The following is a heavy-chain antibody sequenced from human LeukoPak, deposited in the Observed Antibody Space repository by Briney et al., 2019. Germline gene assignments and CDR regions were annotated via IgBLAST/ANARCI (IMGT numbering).Heavy chain of an antibody. D-gene: IGHD1-26*01. CDR3: AREGWELLGGYYFDY. J-gene: IGHJ4*02. CDR2: IYSGGST. CDR1: GFTVSSNY. V-gene: IGHV3-53*01. Sequence: PGGSLRLSCAASGFTVSSNYMSGVRQAPGRGLEWVSVIYSGGSTYYADSVKGRFTISRDNSKNTLYLQMNSLRAEDTAVYYCAREGWELLGGYYFDYWGQGTLVTVSS.